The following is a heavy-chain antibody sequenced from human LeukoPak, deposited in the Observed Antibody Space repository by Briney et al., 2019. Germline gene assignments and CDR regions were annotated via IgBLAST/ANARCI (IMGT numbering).Heavy chain of an antibody. CDR3: ARARSNGWYWFDP. V-gene: IGHV4-59*02. CDR2: MYYSGST. CDR1: GGSVSSYY. J-gene: IGHJ5*02. Sequence: SETLSLTCTVSGGSVSSYYWSWIRQPPGKGLEWIGYMYYSGSTNYNPSLKSRVTISIDTSKSQFSLKLTSVSAADTAVYYCARARSNGWYWFDPWGQGTLVTVSS. D-gene: IGHD6-19*01.